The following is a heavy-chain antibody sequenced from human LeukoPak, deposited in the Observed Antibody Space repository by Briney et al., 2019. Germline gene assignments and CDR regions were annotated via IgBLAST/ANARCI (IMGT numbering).Heavy chain of an antibody. D-gene: IGHD5-24*01. CDR2: IYPGDSDT. Sequence: GESLKISCKGSGYSFTSYWIGWARQMPGKGLEWMGIIYPGDSDTRYSPSFQGQVTISADKSISTAYLQWSSLKASVTSMYYCARCGNGYNWEDAFDIWGQGTMVTVCS. CDR1: GYSFTSYW. CDR3: ARCGNGYNWEDAFDI. V-gene: IGHV5-51*01. J-gene: IGHJ3*02.